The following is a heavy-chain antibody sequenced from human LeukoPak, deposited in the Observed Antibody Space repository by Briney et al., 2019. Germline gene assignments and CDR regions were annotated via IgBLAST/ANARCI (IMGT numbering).Heavy chain of an antibody. CDR3: ARELYLVGCYYLDY. D-gene: IGHD2-2*01. CDR1: GFTFNSYR. Sequence: PGGSLRLSCAASGFTFNSYRMRWVRQAPGEGLEWVANIKQDGSEKYSVDSVKGRFTISRDNSKNPLYLQMNSLRAEDTGVYYCARELYLVGCYYLDYWGQGTLVTVSS. J-gene: IGHJ4*02. V-gene: IGHV3-7*01. CDR2: IKQDGSEK.